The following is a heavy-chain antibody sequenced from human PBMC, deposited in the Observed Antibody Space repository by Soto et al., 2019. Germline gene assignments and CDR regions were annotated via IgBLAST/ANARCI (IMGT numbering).Heavy chain of an antibody. J-gene: IGHJ3*02. CDR2: INAGNGNT. CDR3: ARGSVPAAILAI. D-gene: IGHD2-2*01. CDR1: GYAFTTFA. V-gene: IGHV1-3*01. Sequence: ASVKVSCKASGYAFTTFAIHWVRQAPGQRLEWMGWINAGNGNTRYSQKFQGRVTLTRDTSASTAYMELSSLRSEDTAVYYCARGSVPAAILAIWGQGTMVTVSS.